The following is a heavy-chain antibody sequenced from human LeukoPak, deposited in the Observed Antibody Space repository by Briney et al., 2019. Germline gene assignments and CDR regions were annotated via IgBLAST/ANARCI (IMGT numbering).Heavy chain of an antibody. D-gene: IGHD2-2*01. V-gene: IGHV1-46*01. CDR1: GYTFTSYY. CDR3: ARASERPDLPAAYGIRGRHNWFDP. J-gene: IGHJ5*02. Sequence: ASVKVSCKASGYTFTSYYMHWVRQAPGQGLEWMGIINPSGGSTSYAQKFQGRVTMTRDMSTSTVYMELSSLRSEDTAVYYCARASERPDLPAAYGIRGRHNWFDPWGQGTLVTVSS. CDR2: INPSGGST.